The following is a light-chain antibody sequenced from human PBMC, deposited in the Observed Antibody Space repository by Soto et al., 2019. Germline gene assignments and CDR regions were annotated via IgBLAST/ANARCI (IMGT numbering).Light chain of an antibody. J-gene: IGKJ5*01. V-gene: IGKV3D-15*01. CDR2: GAS. CDR3: HQYNNWPLT. Sequence: EVVMTQSPATLSVSPGERATLSCRASQSVSGNLAWYQQKPGQAPRLLIYGASTRATGIPDRISGSGSWTEFSLTINSLQSEDFAVYYCHQYNNWPLTFGQATRLEIK. CDR1: QSVSGN.